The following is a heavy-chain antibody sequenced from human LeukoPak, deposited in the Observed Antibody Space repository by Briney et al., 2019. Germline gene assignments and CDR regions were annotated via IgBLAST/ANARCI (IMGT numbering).Heavy chain of an antibody. J-gene: IGHJ5*02. CDR1: GASVRSHY. D-gene: IGHD2-2*01. CDR3: ASKPIVPASQGHYFDT. CDR2: VFHNGDS. Sequence: PSGTLSLTCTVSGASVRSHYWSWIRQPPGKGLEWIGNVFHNGDSSFAPSLTRRVTMSVDTSKNQFSLNLNSVTAADTAVYYCASKPIVPASQGHYFDTWGQGILVTVSS. V-gene: IGHV4-59*02.